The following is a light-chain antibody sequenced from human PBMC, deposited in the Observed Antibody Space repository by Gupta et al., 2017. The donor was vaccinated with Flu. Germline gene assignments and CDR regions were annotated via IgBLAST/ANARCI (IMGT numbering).Light chain of an antibody. CDR2: GAS. CDR3: QQSHSTPLT. V-gene: IGKV1-39*01. CDR1: QVISNY. Sequence: GDMFTISCRASQVISNYLNWYQQTSGKAPKLLIYGASTLQSGVPSRFSGSASGTDFTLTISSLQPEDSATYYCQQSHSTPLTFGGGTKVDI. J-gene: IGKJ4*01.